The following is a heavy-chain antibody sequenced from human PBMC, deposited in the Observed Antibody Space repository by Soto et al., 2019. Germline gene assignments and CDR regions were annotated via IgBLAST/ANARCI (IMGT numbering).Heavy chain of an antibody. CDR3: ARDNGIVVVVAATHNDAFDI. CDR2: INPSGGST. CDR1: GYTFTSYY. V-gene: IGHV1-46*03. Sequence: ASVKVSCKASGYTFTSYYMHWVRQAPGQGLAWMGIINPSGGSTSYAQKFQGRVTMTRDTCTSTVYMELSSLRSEDTAVYYCARDNGIVVVVAATHNDAFDIWGQGTMVTVSS. J-gene: IGHJ3*02. D-gene: IGHD2-15*01.